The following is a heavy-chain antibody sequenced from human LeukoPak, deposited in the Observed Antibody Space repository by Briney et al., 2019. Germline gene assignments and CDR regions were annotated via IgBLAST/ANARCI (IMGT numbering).Heavy chain of an antibody. J-gene: IGHJ4*02. Sequence: KTSETLSLTCTVSGGSINSYYWSWIRQPAGKGLEWIGRIYSSGSTNYNPSLKSRVSMSVDTSKNQFSLKLTSVTAADTAVYYCAIGGKATVVTMWGQGILVTVSS. D-gene: IGHD4-23*01. CDR1: GGSINSYY. CDR3: AIGGKATVVTM. CDR2: IYSSGST. V-gene: IGHV4-4*07.